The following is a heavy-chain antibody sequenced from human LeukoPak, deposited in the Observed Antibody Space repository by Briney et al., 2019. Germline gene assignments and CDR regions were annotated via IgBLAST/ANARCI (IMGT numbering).Heavy chain of an antibody. V-gene: IGHV1-69*06. CDR1: GGNLSSYA. CDR2: IIPIFGTA. CDR3: ARGPPYYYYGMDV. J-gene: IGHJ6*04. Sequence: EASVKVSCKASGGNLSSYAISWVRQAPGQGLEWMGGIIPIFGTANYAQKFQGRVTITADKSTSTAYMELSSLRSEDTAVYYCARGPPYYYYGMDVWGKGTTVTVSS.